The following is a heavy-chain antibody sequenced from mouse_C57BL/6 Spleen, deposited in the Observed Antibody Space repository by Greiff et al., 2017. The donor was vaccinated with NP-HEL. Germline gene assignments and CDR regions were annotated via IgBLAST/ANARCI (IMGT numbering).Heavy chain of an antibody. CDR2: ISSGSSTN. J-gene: IGHJ3*01. CDR1: GFTFSDYG. D-gene: IGHD2-3*01. V-gene: IGHV5-17*01. Sequence: DVMLVESGGGLVKPGGSLKLSCAASGFTFSDYGMHWVRQAPEKGLEWVAYISSGSSTNYYADTVKGRFTISRDNAKNTLCLQITSLRSEDTAMYYCAIYDGYLFAYWGQGTLVTVSA. CDR3: AIYDGYLFAY.